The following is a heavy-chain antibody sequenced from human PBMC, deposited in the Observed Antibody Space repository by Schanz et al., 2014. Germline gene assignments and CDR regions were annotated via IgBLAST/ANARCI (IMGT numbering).Heavy chain of an antibody. D-gene: IGHD4-17*01. CDR3: VRDTDYHFDY. J-gene: IGHJ4*02. CDR1: GFTFTTFA. CDR2: IKQDGSEK. V-gene: IGHV3-7*01. Sequence: VQLVESGGGVVQPGRSLRLSCATSGFTFTTFAMTWVRQAPGKGLEWVANIKQDGSEKYYVDSVKGRFTISRDNAKNTLYLQMNSLRAEDTAVYYCVRDTDYHFDYWGQGTLVTVSS.